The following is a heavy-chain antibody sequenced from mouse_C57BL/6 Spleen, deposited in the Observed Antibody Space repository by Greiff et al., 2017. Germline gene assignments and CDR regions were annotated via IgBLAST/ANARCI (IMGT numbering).Heavy chain of an antibody. J-gene: IGHJ1*03. V-gene: IGHV1-64*01. D-gene: IGHD1-1*01. CDR2: IHPNSGSN. Sequence: QVQLQQPGAELVKPGASVKLSCKASGYTFTSYWMHWVKQRPGQGLEWIGMIHPNSGSNNYNEKFKSKATLTVDKSSSTTYMQLSSMRSEDSAVYYCARGGRFITTDWYIDVWGTGTTVTVSS. CDR1: GYTFTSYW. CDR3: ARGGRFITTDWYIDV.